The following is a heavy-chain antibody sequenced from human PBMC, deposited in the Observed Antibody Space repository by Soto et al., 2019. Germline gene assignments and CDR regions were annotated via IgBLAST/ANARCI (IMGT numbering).Heavy chain of an antibody. D-gene: IGHD3-3*01. CDR3: AKEYHDFWSGYYTRGYYFDY. Sequence: GGSLRLSCAASGFTFDDYAMHWVRQAPGKGLEWVSGISWNSGSIGYAGSVKGRFTISRDNAKNSLYLQMNSLRAEDTALYYCAKEYHDFWSGYYTRGYYFDYWGQGTLVTVSS. J-gene: IGHJ4*02. CDR1: GFTFDDYA. V-gene: IGHV3-9*01. CDR2: ISWNSGSI.